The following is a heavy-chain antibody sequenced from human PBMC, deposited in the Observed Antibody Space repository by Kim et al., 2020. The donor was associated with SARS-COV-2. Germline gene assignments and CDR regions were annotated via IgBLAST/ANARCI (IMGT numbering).Heavy chain of an antibody. CDR3: ARHSFVVAVPAAIMDYYMDV. Sequence: SETLSLTCTVSGGSISSSSYYWGWIRQPPGKGLEWIGSIYYSGSTYYNPSLKSRVTISVDTSKNQFSLKLSSVTAADTAVYYCARHSFVVAVPAAIMDYYMDVWGKGTTITVSS. D-gene: IGHD2-2*01. CDR2: IYYSGST. CDR1: GGSISSSSYY. J-gene: IGHJ6*03. V-gene: IGHV4-39*01.